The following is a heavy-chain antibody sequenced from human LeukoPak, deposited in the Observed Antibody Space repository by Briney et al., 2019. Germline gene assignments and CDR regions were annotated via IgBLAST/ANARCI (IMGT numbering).Heavy chain of an antibody. CDR3: ARDSYDFLTGRYSGSGGDY. CDR1: GYTFTSYA. D-gene: IGHD3-9*01. J-gene: IGHJ4*02. CDR2: INAGNGNT. Sequence: ASVKVSCKASGYTFTSYAMHWVRQAPGQRLEWMGWINAGNGNTKYSQKLQGRVTMTTDTSTRTVYMELRTLRSDDTAVYYCARDSYDFLTGRYSGSGGDYWGQGTLVTVSS. V-gene: IGHV1-3*01.